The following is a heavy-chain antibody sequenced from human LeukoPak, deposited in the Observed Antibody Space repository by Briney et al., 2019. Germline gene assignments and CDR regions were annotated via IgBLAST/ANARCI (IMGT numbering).Heavy chain of an antibody. J-gene: IGHJ4*02. V-gene: IGHV1-18*04. Sequence: ASVKVSCKASGYTFTSYYMRWVRQAPGQGLEWMGWISVYNGNTNYEQKLQGRVTMTTDTSTSTAYMELRSLRSDDTAVYYCARDVPIEGATTRGHDYWGQGTQVTVSS. CDR1: GYTFTSYY. CDR2: ISVYNGNT. CDR3: ARDVPIEGATTRGHDY. D-gene: IGHD1-26*01.